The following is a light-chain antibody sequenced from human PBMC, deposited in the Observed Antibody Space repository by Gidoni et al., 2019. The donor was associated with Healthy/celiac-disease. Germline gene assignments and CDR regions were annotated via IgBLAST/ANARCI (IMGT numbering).Light chain of an antibody. CDR1: SSNIGAGYD. J-gene: IGLJ3*02. V-gene: IGLV1-40*01. CDR3: QSYDSSLSAWV. CDR2: GTS. Sequence: QSVLTQPPSVSVAPGQRVTISCTGSSSNIGAGYDVHWYQQLPGTAPKLLIYGTSNRPSGVPDRFSGSKSGTSASLAITGLQAEDEADYYCQSYDSSLSAWVFGGGTKLTVL.